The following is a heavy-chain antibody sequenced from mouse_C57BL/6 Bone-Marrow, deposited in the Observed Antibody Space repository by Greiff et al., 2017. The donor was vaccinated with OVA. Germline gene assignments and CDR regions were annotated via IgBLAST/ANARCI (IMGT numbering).Heavy chain of an antibody. CDR3: ARWDYDYDGFAY. J-gene: IGHJ3*01. CDR1: GYTFTSYW. CDR2: IDPSDSYT. D-gene: IGHD2-4*01. V-gene: IGHV1-69*01. Sequence: QVQLQQSGAELVMPGASVKLSCKASGYTFTSYWMHWVKQRPGPGLEWIGEIDPSDSYTNYNQKFKGKSTLTVDKSSSTAYMQLSSLTSEDSAVYYCARWDYDYDGFAYWGQGTLVTVSA.